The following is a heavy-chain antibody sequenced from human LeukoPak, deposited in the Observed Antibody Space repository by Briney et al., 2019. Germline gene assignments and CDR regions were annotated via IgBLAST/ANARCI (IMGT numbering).Heavy chain of an antibody. V-gene: IGHV4-39*07. CDR1: SGSISTSNYY. Sequence: SETLSLTCTVSSGSISTSNYYWGWVRQPPGKALEWIGNIFYSGSTYYNPSLKSRVTISVDTSKNQFSLKLSSVTAADTAVYYCARVQGYCTNGVCPRTGYYYYYMDVWGKGTTVTVSS. D-gene: IGHD2-8*01. J-gene: IGHJ6*03. CDR3: ARVQGYCTNGVCPRTGYYYYYMDV. CDR2: IFYSGST.